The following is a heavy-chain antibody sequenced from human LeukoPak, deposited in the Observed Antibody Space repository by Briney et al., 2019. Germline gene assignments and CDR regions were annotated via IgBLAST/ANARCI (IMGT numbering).Heavy chain of an antibody. V-gene: IGHV1-46*01. J-gene: IGHJ5*02. Sequence: ASVKVSCKASGYTFINNWIHWVRQAPGQGLEWIGLINPTGTGTLYAQKFQGRVTMTRDMSTSTDYMELSSLRSEDTAVYYCARDNSVGDIAWWFDPWGQGTLVTVSS. CDR3: ARDNSVGDIAWWFDP. CDR1: GYTFINNW. D-gene: IGHD3-10*01. CDR2: INPTGTGT.